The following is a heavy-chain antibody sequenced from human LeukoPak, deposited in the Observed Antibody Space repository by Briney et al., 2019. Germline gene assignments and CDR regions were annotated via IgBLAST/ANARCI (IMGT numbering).Heavy chain of an antibody. CDR2: IYNTGRT. CDR3: ARADTRAGTETNWFDP. Sequence: SETLSLICTVSGASISTTGYYWGWIRQPPGKGLEWLGSIYNTGRTYYNPSLKSRVTISVDTSKNQFSLKLNSVTAADTAVYYCARADTRAGTETNWFDPWGQGTLVTVSS. V-gene: IGHV4-39*07. J-gene: IGHJ5*02. CDR1: GASISTTGYY. D-gene: IGHD6-13*01.